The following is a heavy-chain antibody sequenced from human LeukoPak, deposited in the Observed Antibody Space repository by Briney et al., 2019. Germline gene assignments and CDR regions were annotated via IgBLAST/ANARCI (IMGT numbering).Heavy chain of an antibody. CDR1: GGSISSSSYY. Sequence: SETLSLTCTVSGGSISSSSYYWGWICQPPGKGLERIGSIYYSGSTYYNPSPKSRVTISVDTSKNQFSLKLSSVTAADTAVYYCASERSPPFVVVPAARGAFDIWGQGTMVTVSS. CDR2: IYYSGST. V-gene: IGHV4-39*07. J-gene: IGHJ3*02. CDR3: ASERSPPFVVVPAARGAFDI. D-gene: IGHD2-2*01.